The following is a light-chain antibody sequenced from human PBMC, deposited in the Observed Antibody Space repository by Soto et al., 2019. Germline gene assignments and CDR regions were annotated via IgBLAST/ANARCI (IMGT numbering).Light chain of an antibody. J-gene: IGKJ1*01. CDR3: QQYNNWPPWT. CDR2: GAS. CDR1: QSVSSN. V-gene: IGKV3-15*01. Sequence: EIVMTQSPATLSVSPGERATLSCRASQSVSSNLAWYQQKPGHAPRLRIYGASTRATGIPARFRGSGSGTEFTLTISSLQSEDFAVYYCQQYNNWPPWTFGQGTKVEIK.